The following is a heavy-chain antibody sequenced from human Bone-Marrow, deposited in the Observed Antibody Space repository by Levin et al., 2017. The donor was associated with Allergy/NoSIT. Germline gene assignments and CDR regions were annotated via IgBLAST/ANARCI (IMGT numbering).Heavy chain of an antibody. D-gene: IGHD3-22*01. CDR2: IYYSGST. CDR1: GGSISSSSYY. CDR3: VRRAYYYDSSGYYYFDY. J-gene: IGHJ4*02. Sequence: SETLSLTCTVSGGSISSSSYYWGWIRQPPGKGLEWIGSIYYSGSTYYNPSLKSRVTISVDTSKNQFSLKLSSVTAADTAVYYCVRRAYYYDSSGYYYFDYWGQGTLVTVSS. V-gene: IGHV4-39*01.